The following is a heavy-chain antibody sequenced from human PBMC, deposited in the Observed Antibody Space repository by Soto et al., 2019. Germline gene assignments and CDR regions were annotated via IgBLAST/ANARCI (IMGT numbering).Heavy chain of an antibody. V-gene: IGHV1-3*05. Sequence: QVQLVQSGAEEKKPGASVRVSCKASGYTFTTYAMHWVRQAPGQRLERMGWINAGNGNTKYSEKFQGRVTIARDTSASTAYLELSSLRSEDTAVYFCARAVAGPADFDYWGQGTLVTVSS. CDR3: ARAVAGPADFDY. CDR2: INAGNGNT. J-gene: IGHJ4*02. D-gene: IGHD5-12*01. CDR1: GYTFTTYA.